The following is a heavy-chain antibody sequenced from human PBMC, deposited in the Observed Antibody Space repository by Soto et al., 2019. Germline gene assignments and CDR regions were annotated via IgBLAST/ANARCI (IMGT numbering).Heavy chain of an antibody. J-gene: IGHJ4*02. Sequence: PGGSLRLSCAASGFTFSSYSMNWVRQAPGKGLEWVSSISSSSSYIYYADSVKGRFTISRDNAKNTLYLQMNSLRAEDTAIYYCAFTGEDPPKYRNYWGQGTLLTLS. CDR3: AFTGEDPPKYRNY. V-gene: IGHV3-21*04. D-gene: IGHD1-26*01. CDR1: GFTFSSYS. CDR2: ISSSSSYI.